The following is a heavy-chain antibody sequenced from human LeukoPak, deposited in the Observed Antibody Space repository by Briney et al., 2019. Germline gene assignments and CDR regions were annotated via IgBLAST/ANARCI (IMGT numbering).Heavy chain of an antibody. D-gene: IGHD6-13*01. J-gene: IGHJ4*02. CDR3: AKSMRIAAAGTGVDY. Sequence: GGSLRLSCAASGFTFSSYAKSWVRQAPGKGLEWVSAISGSGGSTYYADSVKGRFTISRDNSKNTLYLQMNSLRAEDTAVYYCAKSMRIAAAGTGVDYWGQGTLVTVSS. CDR2: ISGSGGST. V-gene: IGHV3-23*01. CDR1: GFTFSSYA.